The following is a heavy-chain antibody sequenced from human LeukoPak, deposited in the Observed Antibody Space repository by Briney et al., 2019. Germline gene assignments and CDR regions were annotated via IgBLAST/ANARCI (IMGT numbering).Heavy chain of an antibody. CDR1: GYTFTSYG. V-gene: IGHV1-18*01. J-gene: IGHJ6*03. CDR3: ARVGPWVNPDYYYYMDV. CDR2: ISTYNGNT. Sequence: GASVKVSCKASGYTFTSYGIIWVRQAPGQGLEWMGWISTYNGNTNYAQNIQGRVTMTTDTSTSTAYMELRSLRSEDTAVYYCARVGPWVNPDYYYYMDVWGKGTTVTVSS. D-gene: IGHD1-14*01.